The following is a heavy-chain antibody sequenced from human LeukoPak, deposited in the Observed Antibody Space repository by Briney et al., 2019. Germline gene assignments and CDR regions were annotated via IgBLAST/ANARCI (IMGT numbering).Heavy chain of an antibody. CDR3: ARAYYFDTSRHDYCFDR. Sequence: ASVKVSCKASGYTFIDYYMHWVRQAPGQGLEWMGWINPNSGGTNYAQKFQGRVTMTRDTSITTAYMELSRMTSDDTAVYYCARAYYFDTSRHDYCFDRWGQGTLVTVSS. D-gene: IGHD3-22*01. CDR1: GYTFIDYY. J-gene: IGHJ4*02. V-gene: IGHV1-2*02. CDR2: INPNSGGT.